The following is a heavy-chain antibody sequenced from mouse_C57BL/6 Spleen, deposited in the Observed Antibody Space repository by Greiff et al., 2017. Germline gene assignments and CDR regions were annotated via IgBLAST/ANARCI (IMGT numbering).Heavy chain of an antibody. Sequence: VQLQQSGPELVKPGASVKISCKASGYAFSSSWMNWVKQRPGKGLEWIGRIYPGDGDTNYNGKFKGKATLTADKSSSTAYMQLSSLTSEDSAVYFCARSSCYDYDAWYYDVWGTGTTVTVSS. CDR2: IYPGDGDT. J-gene: IGHJ1*03. V-gene: IGHV1-82*01. CDR3: ARSSCYDYDAWYYDV. D-gene: IGHD2-4*01. CDR1: GYAFSSSW.